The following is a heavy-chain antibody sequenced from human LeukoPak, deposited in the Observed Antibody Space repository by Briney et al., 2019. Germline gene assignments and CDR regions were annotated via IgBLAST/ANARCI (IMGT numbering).Heavy chain of an antibody. V-gene: IGHV4-61*02. Sequence: SQTLSLTCTVSGGSISSGSYYWSWIRQPAGKGLEWIGRIYTSGSTNYNPSLKSRVTISVSTSKNQFSLKLSSVTAADTAVYYCARDQRDGYFDLWGRGTLVTVSS. CDR2: IYTSGST. J-gene: IGHJ2*01. CDR3: ARDQRDGYFDL. D-gene: IGHD6-25*01. CDR1: GGSISSGSYY.